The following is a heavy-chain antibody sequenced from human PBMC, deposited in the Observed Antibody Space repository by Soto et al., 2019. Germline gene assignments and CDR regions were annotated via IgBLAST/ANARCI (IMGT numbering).Heavy chain of an antibody. V-gene: IGHV1-69*13. CDR3: VWSGYFDRRGYYYYGMDV. CDR2: IIPIFGTA. CDR1: GGTFSSYA. D-gene: IGHD3-3*01. Sequence: SVKVSCKASGGTFSSYAISWVRQAPGQGLEWMGGIIPIFGTANYAQKFQGRVTITADESTSTAYMELSSLRSEDTAVYYCVWSGYFDRRGYYYYGMDVWGQGTTVTVSS. J-gene: IGHJ6*02.